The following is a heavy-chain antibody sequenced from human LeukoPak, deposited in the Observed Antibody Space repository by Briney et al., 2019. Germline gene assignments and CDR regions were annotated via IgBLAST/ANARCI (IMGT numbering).Heavy chain of an antibody. D-gene: IGHD3/OR15-3a*01. V-gene: IGHV4-34*01. CDR2: IDQSGTT. Sequence: SETLSLTCVVNGGSFSGYYWSWIRQPPGKGLEWSGEIDQSGTTNYNPSLKSRVAISIDTSKKQFSLPLTSMTAADTAVYYCARVPHYYFGYGYFDTWGQGTRVTVSS. CDR3: ARVPHYYFGYGYFDT. J-gene: IGHJ4*02. CDR1: GGSFSGYY.